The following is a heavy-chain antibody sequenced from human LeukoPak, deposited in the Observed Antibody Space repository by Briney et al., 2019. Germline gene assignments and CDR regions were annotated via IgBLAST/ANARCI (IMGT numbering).Heavy chain of an antibody. J-gene: IGHJ6*02. CDR2: INPGGGST. CDR1: GYTFTSYY. Sequence: ASVKVSCKASGYTFTSYYMHWVRQAPGQGLEWMGIINPGGGSTSYAQKFQGRVTMTRDTSTSTVYMELSSLRSEDTAVYYCATQLVVQYYGMDVWGQGTTLPVS. CDR3: ATQLVVQYYGMDV. D-gene: IGHD2-15*01. V-gene: IGHV1-46*01.